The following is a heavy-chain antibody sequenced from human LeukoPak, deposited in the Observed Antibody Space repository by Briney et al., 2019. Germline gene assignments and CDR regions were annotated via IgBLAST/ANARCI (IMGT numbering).Heavy chain of an antibody. V-gene: IGHV4-61*02. CDR3: ARASYSYDISGWVPFDY. J-gene: IGHJ4*02. CDR2: IYTSGST. D-gene: IGHD3-22*01. Sequence: SETLSLTCTVSGNSISSGDYYWSWIRQPAGKGLEWIGRIYTSGSTNYNPSLKSRVTISGDTSKNQFSLRLSSVTAADTAVYYCARASYSYDISGWVPFDYWGQGTLVTVSS. CDR1: GNSISSGDYY.